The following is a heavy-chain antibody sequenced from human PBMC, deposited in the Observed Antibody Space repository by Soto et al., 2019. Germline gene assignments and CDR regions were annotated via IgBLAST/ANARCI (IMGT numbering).Heavy chain of an antibody. J-gene: IGHJ4*02. CDR2: INPSGGST. CDR1: GYTFTIYY. CDR3: ARSRDRFDY. Sequence: QVQLVQSGAEVKKPGASVKVSCKASGYTFTIYYMHWVRQAPGQGLEWMGIINPSGGSTSYAQMFQGRVTMTRDTSTSTVYMELSRLRSEDTAICYCARSRDRFDYWGQGTLVTVSS. V-gene: IGHV1-46*01.